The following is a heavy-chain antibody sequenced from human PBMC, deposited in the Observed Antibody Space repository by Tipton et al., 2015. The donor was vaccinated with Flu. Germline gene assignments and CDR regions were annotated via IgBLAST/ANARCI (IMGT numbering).Heavy chain of an antibody. CDR2: ISGGGGGT. Sequence: SLRLSCAASGFTFSMYAMSWVRQAPGKRLEWISAISGGGGGTYYADSVKGRFTISRDNSRNTLYLRMYSLRAEDTAIYYCAKVIPEKVAGLDYWGQGTLVTVSS. V-gene: IGHV3-23*01. CDR1: GFTFSMYA. CDR3: AKVIPEKVAGLDY. J-gene: IGHJ4*02. D-gene: IGHD6-19*01.